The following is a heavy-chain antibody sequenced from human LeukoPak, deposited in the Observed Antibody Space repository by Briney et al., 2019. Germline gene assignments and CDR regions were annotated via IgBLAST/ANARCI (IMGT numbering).Heavy chain of an antibody. CDR1: GFTFNSYG. Sequence: PGGSLRLSCAASGFTFNSYGMHWVRQAPGKGLEWVGNIQPDGSEQYPVDSVKGRFTISRDNARNSMFLQMNSLRVEDTAVYYCASQSYARFDPWGQGTLVTVSS. D-gene: IGHD3-16*01. V-gene: IGHV3-7*01. CDR2: IQPDGSEQ. CDR3: ASQSYARFDP. J-gene: IGHJ5*02.